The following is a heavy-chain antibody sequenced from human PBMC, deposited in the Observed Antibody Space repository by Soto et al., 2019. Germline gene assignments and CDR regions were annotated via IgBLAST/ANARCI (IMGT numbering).Heavy chain of an antibody. CDR2: IYTSGST. CDR1: GGSISSYY. D-gene: IGHD6-13*01. Sequence: PSETLSLTCTVSGGSISSYYWSWIRQPAGKGLEWIGRIYTSGSTNYNPSLKSRVTMSVDTSKNQFSLKLSSVTAADTAVYYCARDRGYSTPGYYYYYGMDVWGQGTTVTVSS. V-gene: IGHV4-4*07. CDR3: ARDRGYSTPGYYYYYGMDV. J-gene: IGHJ6*02.